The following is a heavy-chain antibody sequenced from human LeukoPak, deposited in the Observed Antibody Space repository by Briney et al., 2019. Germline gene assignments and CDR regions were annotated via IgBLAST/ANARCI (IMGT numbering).Heavy chain of an antibody. CDR1: GFTVSSNY. CDR3: ARGSSYYDTSGSYYFDY. V-gene: IGHV3-53*01. CDR2: IHSGGST. J-gene: IGHJ4*02. D-gene: IGHD3-22*01. Sequence: GGSLRLSCAASGFTVSSNYMSWVRQAPGKGLEWVSVIHSGGSTYYADSVKGRFTISRDNSKNTLYLQMTSLRAEDTAVYYCARGSSYYDTSGSYYFDYWSQGTLVTVSS.